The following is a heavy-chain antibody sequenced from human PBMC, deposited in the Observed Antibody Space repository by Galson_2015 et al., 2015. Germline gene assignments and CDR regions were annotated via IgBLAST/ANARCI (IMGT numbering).Heavy chain of an antibody. D-gene: IGHD3-22*01. J-gene: IGHJ4*02. Sequence: SLRLSCAASGFTFSTYTLSWVRQAPGKGLEWVSTINGRGDRTDYADSVKGRFTISRDNAESTLYLQMNSLGAEGAAKYYCARRSYYYDSSGQTAVPWYFDHWGQGVLVIVSS. V-gene: IGHV3-23*01. CDR1: GFTFSTYT. CDR2: INGRGDRT. CDR3: ARRSYYYDSSGQTAVPWYFDH.